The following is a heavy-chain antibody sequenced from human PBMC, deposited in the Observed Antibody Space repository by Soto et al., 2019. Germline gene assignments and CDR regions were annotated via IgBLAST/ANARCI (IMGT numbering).Heavy chain of an antibody. Sequence: GGSLRLSCAASGFTFSSYSMNWVRQAPGKGLEWVSSISSSSTYIYYADSVKGRFTISRDNAKNSLYLQMNSLRAEDTAVYYCARGKDYYDSSGYADYWGQGTLVTVSS. J-gene: IGHJ4*02. CDR3: ARGKDYYDSSGYADY. D-gene: IGHD3-22*01. V-gene: IGHV3-21*01. CDR2: ISSSSTYI. CDR1: GFTFSSYS.